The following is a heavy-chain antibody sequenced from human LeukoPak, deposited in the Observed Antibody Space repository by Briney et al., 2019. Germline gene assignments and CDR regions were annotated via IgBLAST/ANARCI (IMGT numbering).Heavy chain of an antibody. CDR2: TNPDSGGT. J-gene: IGHJ4*02. V-gene: IGHV1-2*02. D-gene: IGHD3-3*01. CDR1: GYTFTGYY. Sequence: ASVKVSCKASGYTFTGYYMHWVRQAPGQGLEWMGWTNPDSGGTKYAQKFQGRVSMTRDTSSSTAYMELSRLRSDDTAVYYCARAHDFWSGFYPVDYWGQGTLVTVSS. CDR3: ARAHDFWSGFYPVDY.